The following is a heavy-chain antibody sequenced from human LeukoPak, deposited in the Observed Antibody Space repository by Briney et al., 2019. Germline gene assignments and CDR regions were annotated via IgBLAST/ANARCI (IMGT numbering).Heavy chain of an antibody. J-gene: IGHJ4*02. Sequence: PSETLSLTCAVSGYSITSSSWWGWIRQPPGKGLEWIGYIYHSGTTYYNPSLQSRVTMSVDTSKNQFSLRLSSVTAVDTAVYYCARKENVYYYFDYWGQGTLVTVSS. V-gene: IGHV4-28*01. D-gene: IGHD3-10*01. CDR1: GYSITSSSW. CDR3: ARKENVYYYFDY. CDR2: IYHSGTT.